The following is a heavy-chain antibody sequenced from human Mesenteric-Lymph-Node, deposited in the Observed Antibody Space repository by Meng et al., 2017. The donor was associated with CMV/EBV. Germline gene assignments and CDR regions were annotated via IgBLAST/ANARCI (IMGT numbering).Heavy chain of an antibody. CDR3: ARSITMVRGALN. Sequence: CKASGCTFSSYAISWVRQAPGQGLEWMGGIIPIFGTANYAQKFQGRVTITADESTSTAYMELSSLRSEDTAVYYCARSITMVRGALNWGQGTLVTVSS. V-gene: IGHV1-69*01. CDR1: GCTFSSYA. D-gene: IGHD3-10*01. J-gene: IGHJ4*02. CDR2: IIPIFGTA.